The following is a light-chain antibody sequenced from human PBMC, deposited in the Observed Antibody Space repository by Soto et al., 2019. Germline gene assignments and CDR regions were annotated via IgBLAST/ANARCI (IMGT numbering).Light chain of an antibody. J-gene: IGKJ1*01. V-gene: IGKV1-5*01. CDR1: QSISTW. Sequence: DIQLTQSPSTLSASVGDRVTITCRASQSISTWLAWYQQKPGQAPKLLIYDASTLETGVPSRFSGSGSGTDFTLTISSLQPDDFATYHCQQYDRYSWTFGQGTKVEIK. CDR2: DAS. CDR3: QQYDRYSWT.